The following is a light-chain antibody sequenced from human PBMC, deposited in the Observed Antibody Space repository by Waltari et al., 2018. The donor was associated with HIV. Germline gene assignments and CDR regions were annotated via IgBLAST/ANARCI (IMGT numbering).Light chain of an antibody. J-gene: IGLJ3*02. CDR3: AARDDSLNVWV. V-gene: IGLV1-44*01. CDR2: SNN. CDR1: TSNVGSNP. Sequence: QSFLTQPPSASGTPGRRVVISCSGNTSNVGSNPGNLYRQVPGTAPKLLMFSNNQRPSGVTDRFSGSKSGTSASLAIKGLQSEDEADYYCAARDDSLNVWVFGGGTKLTVL.